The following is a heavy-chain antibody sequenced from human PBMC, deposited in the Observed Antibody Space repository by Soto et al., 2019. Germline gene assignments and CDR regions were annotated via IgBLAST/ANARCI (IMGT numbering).Heavy chain of an antibody. J-gene: IGHJ6*02. V-gene: IGHV1-2*04. CDR2: INPKSGGT. CDR3: ARGDSTDCSNGVCSFFYNHDMDV. CDR1: GYSFTDYH. Sequence: QVQLVQSGAEVKKPGASVKVSCKASGYSFTDYHIHWVRQAPGQGLEWLGRINPKSGGTSTAQKFQGWVTMTTDPSISTASMELTRLTSGDTAIYYCARGDSTDCSNGVCSFFYNHDMDVWGQGTTVTVSS. D-gene: IGHD2-8*01.